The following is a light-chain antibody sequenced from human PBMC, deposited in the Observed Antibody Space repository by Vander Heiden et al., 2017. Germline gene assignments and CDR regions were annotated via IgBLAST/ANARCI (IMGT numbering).Light chain of an antibody. V-gene: IGKV3-20*01. CDR3: QQYGSSPPMT. Sequence: IVLTQSTGTLSLSRGERATLSYRASQSVSSSDVSWCQQKPGQAPRLLIHGASSRATGIPDRFSGSGSGTEFTLTISRLEAEDFAVYYCQQYGSSPPMTFGQGTRLEIK. CDR1: QSVSSSD. CDR2: GAS. J-gene: IGKJ5*01.